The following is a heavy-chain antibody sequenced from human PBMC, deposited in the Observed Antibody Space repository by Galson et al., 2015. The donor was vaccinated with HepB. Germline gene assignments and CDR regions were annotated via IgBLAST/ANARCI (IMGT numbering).Heavy chain of an antibody. CDR2: ISHAGRNK. D-gene: IGHD3-3*01. CDR1: GFRFSSYG. J-gene: IGHJ4*02. V-gene: IGHV3-30*18. CDR3: AKEPTLRFLEWLLYD. Sequence: SLRLSCAASGFRFSSYGMHWVRQAPGKGLEWVAVISHAGRNKYYLDSVKGRFTISRDNSKNTLSLQMNSLRAEDTGVYYCAKEPTLRFLEWLLYDWGQGTLVTVSS.